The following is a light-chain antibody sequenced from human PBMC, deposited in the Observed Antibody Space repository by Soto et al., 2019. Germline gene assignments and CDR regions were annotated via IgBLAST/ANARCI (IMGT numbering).Light chain of an antibody. CDR1: QSISSW. CDR3: QQCTSYLWT. J-gene: IGKJ1*01. V-gene: IGKV1-5*01. CDR2: GAS. Sequence: DIQMTQSPSTLSASVGDRVTVTCRASQSISSWLAWYQQKPGKAPNLLIYGASSLESGVPSRFSGSGSGTEFTLTISSLHPDDFATYYCQQCTSYLWTFGQGTKVEIK.